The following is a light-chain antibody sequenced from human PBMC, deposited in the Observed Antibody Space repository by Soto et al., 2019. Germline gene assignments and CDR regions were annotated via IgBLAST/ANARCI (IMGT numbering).Light chain of an antibody. CDR1: QSVRSW. V-gene: IGKV1-5*03. J-gene: IGKJ1*01. Sequence: DTQMTQSPSTLSASVGDRVTITCRASQSVRSWLAWYQQKPGKAPNLLIFKASTLESGVPTRFSGSGSGTEFTLTISSLQPDDFATYYRQHYNSYPWSFGQGTKVEIK. CDR3: QHYNSYPWS. CDR2: KAS.